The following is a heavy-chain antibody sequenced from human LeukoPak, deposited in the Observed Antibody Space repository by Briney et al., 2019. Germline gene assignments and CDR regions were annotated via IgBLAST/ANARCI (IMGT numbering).Heavy chain of an antibody. CDR1: GFTFSSYG. Sequence: GGSLRLSCAASGFTFSSYGMHWVRQAPGKGLEWVAVISYDGSNKYYADSVKGRFTISRDNSKNTLYLQMNSLRAEDTAVYYCAKTVVRGVSRYGMDVWGQGTLVTVSS. V-gene: IGHV3-30*18. CDR2: ISYDGSNK. D-gene: IGHD3-10*01. CDR3: AKTVVRGVSRYGMDV. J-gene: IGHJ6*02.